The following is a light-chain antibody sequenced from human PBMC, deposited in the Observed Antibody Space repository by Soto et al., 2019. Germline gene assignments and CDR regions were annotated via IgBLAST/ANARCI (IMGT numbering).Light chain of an antibody. CDR2: DVS. CDR1: ISDVGGYNY. V-gene: IGLV2-14*01. Sequence: QSVLTQPASVSGSPGQSITISCTGTISDVGGYNYVSWYQQHPGKAPKLMIYDVSNRPSGVSNRFSGSKSGNTASLTISGLQDEDDADYYCCSYTSSSLGVFGTGTKLTVL. J-gene: IGLJ1*01. CDR3: CSYTSSSLGV.